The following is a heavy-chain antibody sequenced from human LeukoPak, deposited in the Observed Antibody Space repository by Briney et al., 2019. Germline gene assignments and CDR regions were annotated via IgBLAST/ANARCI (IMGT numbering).Heavy chain of an antibody. CDR3: ARSYSYDSSGYYPPTY. J-gene: IGHJ4*02. CDR2: INHSGST. CDR1: GGSFSNYY. D-gene: IGHD3-22*01. V-gene: IGHV4-34*01. Sequence: SETLSLTCGVYGGSFSNYYWSCIRQSPGKGLEWIGEINHSGSTNYNPSLKSRVTMSVDTSKNQFSLKLSSVTAADTAVYYCARSYSYDSSGYYPPTYWGQGTLVTVSS.